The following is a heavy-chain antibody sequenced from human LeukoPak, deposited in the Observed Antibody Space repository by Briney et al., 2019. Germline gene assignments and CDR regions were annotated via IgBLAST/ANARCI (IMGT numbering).Heavy chain of an antibody. Sequence: ASVKVSCKASGYTFTSYAMHWVRQAPGQRLEWMGWINAGNGNTKYSQKFQGRVTITRDTSASTAYMELSGLRSEDTAVYYCARGPAGYCSSTSCRIYYYYGMDVWGQGTTVTVSS. CDR3: ARGPAGYCSSTSCRIYYYYGMDV. V-gene: IGHV1-3*01. CDR2: INAGNGNT. J-gene: IGHJ6*02. D-gene: IGHD2-2*01. CDR1: GYTFTSYA.